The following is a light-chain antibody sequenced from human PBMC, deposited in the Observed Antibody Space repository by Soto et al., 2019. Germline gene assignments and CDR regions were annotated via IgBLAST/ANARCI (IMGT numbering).Light chain of an antibody. CDR2: DAS. Sequence: EIVLTQSPATLSLSPGERATLSYRASQSVSSYLAWYQQKPGQAPRLLIYDASNRATGIPARFSGSGSGTDFTLTISSLEPEDFAVYYCQQRSNFRTFGQGTKLEIK. J-gene: IGKJ2*01. CDR1: QSVSSY. V-gene: IGKV3-11*01. CDR3: QQRSNFRT.